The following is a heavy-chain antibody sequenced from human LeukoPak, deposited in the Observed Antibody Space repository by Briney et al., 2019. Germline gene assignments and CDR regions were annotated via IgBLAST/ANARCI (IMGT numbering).Heavy chain of an antibody. CDR2: IKSKTDGGTT. J-gene: IGHJ3*02. D-gene: IGHD3-9*01. V-gene: IGHV3-15*01. CDR3: TTDGWEGLRYFDWPPGFGAFDI. Sequence: GGSLRLSCAASGFTFSSYAMSWVRRAPGKGLEWVGRIKSKTDGGTTDYAAPVKGRFTISRDDSKNTLYLQMNSLKTEDTAVYYCTTDGWEGLRYFDWPPGFGAFDIWGQGTMVTVSS. CDR1: GFTFSSYA.